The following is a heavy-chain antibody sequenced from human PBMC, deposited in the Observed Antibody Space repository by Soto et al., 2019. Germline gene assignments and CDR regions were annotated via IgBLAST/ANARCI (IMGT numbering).Heavy chain of an antibody. CDR1: GYSISSGCY. CDR2: IYHGGTT. D-gene: IGHD6-19*01. CDR3: ARVHVMVVAGSPFDY. V-gene: IGHV4-38-2*02. Sequence: PSETLSLTCTVSGYSISSGCYWVWIRQPPGKGPEWIASIYHGGTTFYNPSLKSRITISVDTSNNQFSLKLTSVTAADTAVYYCARVHVMVVAGSPFDYWGHGTLVTVSS. J-gene: IGHJ4*01.